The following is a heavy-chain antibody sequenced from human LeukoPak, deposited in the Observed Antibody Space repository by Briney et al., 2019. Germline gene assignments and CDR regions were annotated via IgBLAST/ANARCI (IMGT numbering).Heavy chain of an antibody. Sequence: SETLSLTCTVSGSSINSHYWSWIRQPPGKGLQWIGGIYYSERTNYNPSLRSRVTISVDTSKNQLSLKLTSVLAADTAMYYCVRRDNTGWNYFDHWGQGILVTVSS. J-gene: IGHJ4*02. D-gene: IGHD6-19*01. CDR2: IYYSERT. CDR3: VRRDNTGWNYFDH. V-gene: IGHV4-59*08. CDR1: GSSINSHY.